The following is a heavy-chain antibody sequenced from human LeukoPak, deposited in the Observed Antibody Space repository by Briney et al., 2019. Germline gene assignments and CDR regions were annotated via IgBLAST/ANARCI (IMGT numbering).Heavy chain of an antibody. CDR3: ARYPYSGISGWQAFDY. J-gene: IGHJ4*02. Sequence: SETLSLTCTVSGGSISSSSYYWGWIRQPPGQGLEWIGTIPYSGNAYYSPSLKSRVTISVDTSKNQFSLKVSSVTAADTAVYFCARYPYSGISGWQAFDYWGQGTLVTVSS. CDR1: GGSISSSSYY. V-gene: IGHV4-39*01. D-gene: IGHD6-19*01. CDR2: IPYSGNA.